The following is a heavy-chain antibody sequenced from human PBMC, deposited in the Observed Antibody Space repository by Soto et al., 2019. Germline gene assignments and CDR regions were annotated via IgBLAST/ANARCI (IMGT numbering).Heavy chain of an antibody. CDR2: ISSDGTNK. D-gene: IGHD1-26*01. J-gene: IGHJ3*02. CDR1: GLTFNIYD. Sequence: VQLVESGGGVVQPGRSLRLSCTASGLTFNIYDIDWDRQAPGKGLEWVSLISSDGTNKYYADSVKGRFTISRDNSKNTLYLQIDSLRAEDTAVSHCALIHSGSFGFDIWGQGTMVIFSS. CDR3: ALIHSGSFGFDI. V-gene: IGHV3-30*03.